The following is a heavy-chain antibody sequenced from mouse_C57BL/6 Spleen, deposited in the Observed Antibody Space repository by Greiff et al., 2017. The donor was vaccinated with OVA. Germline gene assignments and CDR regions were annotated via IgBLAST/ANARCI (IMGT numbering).Heavy chain of an antibody. CDR2: ISYDGSN. V-gene: IGHV3-6*01. CDR1: GYSITSGYY. Sequence: EVHLVESGPGLVKPSQSLSLTCSVTGYSITSGYYWYWIRQFPGNKLEWMGYISYDGSNNYNPSLKNRISITRDTSQNQFFLKLNSVTTEDTATYYCAREGGPVDDWGQGTTLTVAS. CDR3: AREGGPVDD. J-gene: IGHJ2*01.